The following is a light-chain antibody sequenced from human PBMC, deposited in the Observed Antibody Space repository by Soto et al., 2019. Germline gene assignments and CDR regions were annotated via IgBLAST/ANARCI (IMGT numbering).Light chain of an antibody. CDR2: GAS. CDR1: QTVSSNY. CDR3: QQHCSSLPWT. J-gene: IGKJ1*01. V-gene: IGKV3-20*01. Sequence: EIVLTQSPATLSLSPGERATLSCRASQTVSSNYLAWYQQKPGQAPRLLIYGASTRATGIPERFIGSGSGRDFTLTISSRAEEDFVVYYFQQHCSSLPWTFGHGTKVEIK.